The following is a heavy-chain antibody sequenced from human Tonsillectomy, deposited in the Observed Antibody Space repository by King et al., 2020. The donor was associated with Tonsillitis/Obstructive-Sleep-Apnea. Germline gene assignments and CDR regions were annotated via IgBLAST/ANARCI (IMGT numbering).Heavy chain of an antibody. J-gene: IGHJ3*02. CDR3: ASEGRFQTYHDFWSGSPDAFDI. V-gene: IGHV7-4-1*02. CDR2: INTHTGNP. D-gene: IGHD3-3*01. Sequence: VQLVESGSELKKPGASVKVSCKASEFTFTSYAMNWVRQAPGQGREWRGWINTHTGNPTYAQSFTGLFVFSLDISVSTAYLQINSLKAEDTAVYYCASEGRFQTYHDFWSGSPDAFDIWGQGTMVTVSS. CDR1: EFTFTSYA.